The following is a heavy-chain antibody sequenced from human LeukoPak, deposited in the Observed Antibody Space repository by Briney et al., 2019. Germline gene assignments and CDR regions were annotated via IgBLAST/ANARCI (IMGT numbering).Heavy chain of an antibody. CDR1: GFTFSSYS. CDR3: ARANGGKSYYYYYYMDV. CDR2: ISSSSSTI. J-gene: IGHJ6*03. D-gene: IGHD4-23*01. V-gene: IGHV3-48*01. Sequence: PGGSLRLSCAASGFTFSSYSMNWVRQAPGKGLEWVSYISSSSSTIYYADSVKGRFTISRDNAKNSLYLQMNSLGAEDTAVYYCARANGGKSYYYYYYMDVWGKGTTVTVSS.